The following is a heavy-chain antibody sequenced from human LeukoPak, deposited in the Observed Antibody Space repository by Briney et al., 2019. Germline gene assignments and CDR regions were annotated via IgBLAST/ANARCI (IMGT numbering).Heavy chain of an antibody. CDR3: ARSIAAAGAFDY. D-gene: IGHD6-13*01. CDR2: IYSSGST. CDR1: GGSISSGGYY. Sequence: PSETLSLTCTVAGGSISSGGYYLSWIRQHPGKGLEWIWYIYSSGSTNSNPSLKIRVTISVDTSKNQFSLKLSSVTAADTAVYYCARSIAAAGAFDYWGQGTLVTVSS. J-gene: IGHJ4*02. V-gene: IGHV4-31*03.